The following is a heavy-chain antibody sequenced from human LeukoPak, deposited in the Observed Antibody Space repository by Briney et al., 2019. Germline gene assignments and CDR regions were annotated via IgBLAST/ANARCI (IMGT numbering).Heavy chain of an antibody. J-gene: IGHJ5*02. CDR2: INHSGST. D-gene: IGHD6-6*01. CDR1: GGSISSYY. CDR3: ARGGQQLVRGARKVNWFDP. Sequence: SETLSLTCTVSGGSISSYYWSWIRQPPGKGLEWIGEINHSGSTNYNPSLKSRVTISVDTSKNQFSLKLSSVTAADTAVYYCARGGQQLVRGARKVNWFDPWGQGTLVTVSS. V-gene: IGHV4-34*01.